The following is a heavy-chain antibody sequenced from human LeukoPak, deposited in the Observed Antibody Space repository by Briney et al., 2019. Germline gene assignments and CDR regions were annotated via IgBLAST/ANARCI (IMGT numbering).Heavy chain of an antibody. D-gene: IGHD1-14*01. V-gene: IGHV3-21*01. J-gene: IGHJ4*02. CDR2: ISGNGTSI. Sequence: GGSLRLSCTASGFTFGTYSMNWVRQSPGRGLEWISSISGNGTSIKFANSLKGRFSVSRDNAKSSVYLHLSSLRAEDSGIYYCSKPQSSRPGDFDYWGQGILVTVTS. CDR1: GFTFGTYS. CDR3: SKPQSSRPGDFDY.